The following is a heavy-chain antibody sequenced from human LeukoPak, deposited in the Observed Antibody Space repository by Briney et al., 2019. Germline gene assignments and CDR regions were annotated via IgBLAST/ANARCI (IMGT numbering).Heavy chain of an antibody. D-gene: IGHD1-26*01. Sequence: GGSLRLSCAASGFTFSTYEMNWVRQVPGKGLESVAYISRSGSTIHYADPVKGRFAITRDNAKNSLYLQMAGLTAEDTAVYYCARGKTATVGSTNYYYYMDVWGKGTTVIVSS. V-gene: IGHV3-48*03. CDR2: ISRSGSTI. CDR1: GFTFSTYE. J-gene: IGHJ6*03. CDR3: ARGKTATVGSTNYYYYMDV.